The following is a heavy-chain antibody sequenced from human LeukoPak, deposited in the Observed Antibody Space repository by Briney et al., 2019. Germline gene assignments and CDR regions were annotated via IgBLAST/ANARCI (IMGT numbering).Heavy chain of an antibody. D-gene: IGHD6-13*01. CDR3: ARPRTIAAAGIFGAFDY. V-gene: IGHV3-30*02. CDR2: IRYDGLDA. J-gene: IGHJ4*02. CDR1: GFTLSAYA. Sequence: PTGGSLRLSCEASGFTLSAYAMNWVRQAPGKGLDWVAFIRYDGLDAAYADSVKGRFTISRDNSKNTLYLQMNSLRPEDTALYYCARPRTIAAAGIFGAFDYWGQGTLVSVSS.